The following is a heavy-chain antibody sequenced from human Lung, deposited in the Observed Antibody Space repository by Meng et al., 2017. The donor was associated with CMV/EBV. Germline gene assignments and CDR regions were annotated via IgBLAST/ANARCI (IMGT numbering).Heavy chain of an antibody. J-gene: IGHJ4*02. CDR3: ARVWQQLEYYFDY. CDR2: INWNGGST. Sequence: LTCAASGFTFDDYAMSWVRQVPGKGLEWVSGINWNGGSTRYVDSVKGRFTISRDNAKNSLYLQMNSLRAEDTAFYYCARVWQQLEYYFDYWGQGAXVTVSS. V-gene: IGHV3-20*04. D-gene: IGHD6-13*01. CDR1: GFTFDDYA.